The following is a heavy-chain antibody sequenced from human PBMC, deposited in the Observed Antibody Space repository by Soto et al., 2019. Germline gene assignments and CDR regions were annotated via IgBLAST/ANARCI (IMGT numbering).Heavy chain of an antibody. CDR3: ARTRFDQKVYYYYCGMDV. CDR2: IYYSGST. D-gene: IGHD3-16*01. Sequence: SETLSLTCTVSGGSISSYYWSWIRQPPGKGLEWIGYIYYSGSTNYNPSLKSRVTISVDTSKNQFSLKLSSVTAADTAVYYCARTRFDQKVYYYYCGMDVWGQGTTVTVSS. CDR1: GGSISSYY. J-gene: IGHJ6*02. V-gene: IGHV4-59*01.